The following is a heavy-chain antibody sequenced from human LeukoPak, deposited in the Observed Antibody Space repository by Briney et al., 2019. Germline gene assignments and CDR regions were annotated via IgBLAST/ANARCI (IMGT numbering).Heavy chain of an antibody. CDR3: AXXPLTYSGSYFLDY. V-gene: IGHV5-51*01. J-gene: IGHJ4*02. CDR2: IYPGDSDT. D-gene: IGHD1-26*01. Sequence: GESLKISCKGSGYSFTSYWIGWVRQMPGKGLEWMGIIYPGDSDTRYSPSFQGQVTISADKSISTAYLQWSSLKASDTAMDYCAXXPLTYSGSYFLDYWGQGTLVTVSS. CDR1: GYSFTSYW.